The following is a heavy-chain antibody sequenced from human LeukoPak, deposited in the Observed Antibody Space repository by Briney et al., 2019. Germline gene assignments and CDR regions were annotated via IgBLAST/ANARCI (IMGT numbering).Heavy chain of an antibody. Sequence: TGGSLRLSCAASGFTFRDYWMHWVRQAPGKGLVWVSRVDNDGRKITYADSVKGRFTISRDNAKNTLYLQLNSLRAEDTAVYYCAREWLNSGSLTEYWGQGALVTVSS. CDR2: VDNDGRKI. V-gene: IGHV3-74*01. CDR3: AREWLNSGSLTEY. D-gene: IGHD1-26*01. J-gene: IGHJ4*02. CDR1: GFTFRDYW.